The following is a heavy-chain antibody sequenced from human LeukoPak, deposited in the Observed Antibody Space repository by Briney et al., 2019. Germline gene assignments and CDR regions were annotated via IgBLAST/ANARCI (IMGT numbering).Heavy chain of an antibody. D-gene: IGHD3-22*01. J-gene: IGHJ6*03. Sequence: SETLSLTCAVYGGSFSGYCWSWIRQPPGKGLEWIGEINHSGSTNYNPSLKSRVTISVDTSKNQFSLKLSSVTAADTAVYYCTRAEGKYYYDSSGPRNYYYYMDVWGKGTTVTVSS. V-gene: IGHV4-34*01. CDR2: INHSGST. CDR3: TRAEGKYYYDSSGPRNYYYYMDV. CDR1: GGSFSGYC.